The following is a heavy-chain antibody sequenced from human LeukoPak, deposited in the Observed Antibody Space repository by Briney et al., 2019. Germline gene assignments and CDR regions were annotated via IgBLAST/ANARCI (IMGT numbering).Heavy chain of an antibody. CDR3: AKPVTVSSPFDY. Sequence: GGSLRLSCAASGFTFSSYAMSWVRQAPGKGLEWVSTINNNGGSTSYADSVKGRFTISRDNSKNTLYLQMNSLRAEDTAVYYCAKPVTVSSPFDYWGQGTLVSVSS. D-gene: IGHD3-10*01. J-gene: IGHJ4*02. CDR1: GFTFSSYA. CDR2: INNNGGST. V-gene: IGHV3-23*01.